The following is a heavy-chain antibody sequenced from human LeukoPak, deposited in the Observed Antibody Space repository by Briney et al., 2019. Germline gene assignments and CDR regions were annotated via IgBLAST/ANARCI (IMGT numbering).Heavy chain of an antibody. D-gene: IGHD5-24*01. Sequence: TSSETLSLTCTVSGGSISSSSYYWGWIRQPPGKGLEWIGSIYYSGSTYYNPSLKSRVTISVDTSKNQFPLKLSSVTAADTAVYYCARQGDGYNIFDYWGQGTLVTVSS. J-gene: IGHJ4*02. CDR3: ARQGDGYNIFDY. CDR2: IYYSGST. CDR1: GGSISSSSYY. V-gene: IGHV4-39*01.